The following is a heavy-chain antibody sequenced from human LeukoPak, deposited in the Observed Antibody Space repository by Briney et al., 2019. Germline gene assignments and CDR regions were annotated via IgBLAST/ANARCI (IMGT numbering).Heavy chain of an antibody. V-gene: IGHV3-30*18. D-gene: IGHD3-10*01. J-gene: IGHJ4*02. Sequence: PGKSLRLSCAASGFTFSSYVMHWVRQAPGKGLEWVAVISYDGSNKYYADSVKGRFTISRDNSKNTLYLQMNSLRAEDTAVYYCAKDYYDPGSYFFDYWGQGTLVTVSS. CDR3: AKDYYDPGSYFFDY. CDR1: GFTFSSYV. CDR2: ISYDGSNK.